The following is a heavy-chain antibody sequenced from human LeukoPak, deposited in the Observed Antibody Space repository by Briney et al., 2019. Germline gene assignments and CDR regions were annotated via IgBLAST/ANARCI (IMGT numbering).Heavy chain of an antibody. CDR2: IMFDGSGI. Sequence: GGSLRLSCAASGFTFDECAMHWVRQTPGKRLEWVGLIMFDGSGIFYADSVKGRFAISRDNFKDSLYLQIHSLRIDDTALYYCAKGTVTELQAWGQGTLVTVSS. D-gene: IGHD1-7*01. V-gene: IGHV3-43*01. CDR3: AKGTVTELQA. CDR1: GFTFDECA. J-gene: IGHJ5*02.